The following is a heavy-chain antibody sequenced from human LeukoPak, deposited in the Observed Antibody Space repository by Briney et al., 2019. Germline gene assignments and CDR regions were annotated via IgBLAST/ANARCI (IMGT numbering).Heavy chain of an antibody. CDR1: GGTFSSYA. CDR3: VGRGLGSGSYLSPYYYYYYMDV. CDR2: IIPIFGTA. Sequence: GASVKVSCKASGGTFSSYAISWVRQAPGQGLEWMGGIIPIFGTANYAQKFQGRVTITADESTSTAYMELSSLRSEDTAVYYCVGRGLGSGSYLSPYYYYYYMDVWGKGTTVTISS. D-gene: IGHD3-10*01. J-gene: IGHJ6*03. V-gene: IGHV1-69*13.